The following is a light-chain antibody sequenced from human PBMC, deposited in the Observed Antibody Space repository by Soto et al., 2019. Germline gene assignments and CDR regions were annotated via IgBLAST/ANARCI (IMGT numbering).Light chain of an antibody. CDR1: QRVYSN. CDR2: GAS. Sequence: EIVVTQYPATLSLSPGESATLSFSASQRVYSNLAWYQQRPGQAPRLLIYGASTRATGVPARFSGRGSGTEFTLTISSLQSEDFAVYYCQQYTNWPPNTFGQGTRLEIK. CDR3: QQYTNWPPNT. V-gene: IGKV3-15*01. J-gene: IGKJ5*01.